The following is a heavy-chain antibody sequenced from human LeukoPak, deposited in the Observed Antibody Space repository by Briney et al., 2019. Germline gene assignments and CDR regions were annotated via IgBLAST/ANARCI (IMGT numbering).Heavy chain of an antibody. Sequence: PSETLSLTCTVPGGSISSYYWSWIRQPPGKGLEWIGYIYYSGSTHYNPSLKSRVTISIDTSKNQFSLKVNSVTAADTAVYYCARDMSGNYEFDYWGQGTLVTVAS. J-gene: IGHJ4*02. V-gene: IGHV4-59*01. CDR1: GGSISSYY. CDR2: IYYSGST. D-gene: IGHD1-26*01. CDR3: ARDMSGNYEFDY.